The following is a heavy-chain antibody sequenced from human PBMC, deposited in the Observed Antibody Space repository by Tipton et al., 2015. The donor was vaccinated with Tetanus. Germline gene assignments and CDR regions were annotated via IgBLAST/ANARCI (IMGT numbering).Heavy chain of an antibody. CDR1: GYIFNNYW. CDR3: ARGNCPEGVCNFGF. J-gene: IGHJ4*02. CDR2: IYPGDSDT. D-gene: IGHD2-8*02. V-gene: IGHV5-51*01. Sequence: QLVQSGGEVKKPGESLKISCKGSGYIFNNYWIGWVRQKPGKGLEWMGIIYPGDSDTRCSPSFQGQVTISVDKSINTGYLESSSLKAADTSVFYCARGNCPEGVCNFGFWGQGALVTVAS.